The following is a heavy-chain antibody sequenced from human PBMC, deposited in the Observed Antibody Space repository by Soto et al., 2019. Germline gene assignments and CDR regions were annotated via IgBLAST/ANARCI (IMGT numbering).Heavy chain of an antibody. CDR1: GFTFSSYA. CDR3: AREGGNLNWFHH. V-gene: IGHV3-23*01. D-gene: IGHD1-26*01. CDR2: ISGSGGST. Sequence: LRLSCAASGFTFSSYAMSWVRQAPGKGLEWVSAISGSGGSTYYADSVKGRFTISRDNSKNSLYLQMNSLRAEDTAVYYCAREGGNLNWFHHSGQGTLVTVAS. J-gene: IGHJ5*02.